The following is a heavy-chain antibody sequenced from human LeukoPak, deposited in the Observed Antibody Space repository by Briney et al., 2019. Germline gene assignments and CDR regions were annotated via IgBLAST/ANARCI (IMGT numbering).Heavy chain of an antibody. J-gene: IGHJ3*02. CDR1: GFTFSSYG. V-gene: IGHV3-30*02. CDR2: IRYDGSNK. D-gene: IGHD3-3*01. CDR3: AKEGYDFWSGSPDAFDI. Sequence: GGSLRLSCAASGFTFSSYGMHWVRQAPCKGLEWVAFIRYDGSNKYYADSVKGRFTISRDNSKNTLYLQMNSLRAEDTAVYYCAKEGYDFWSGSPDAFDIWGQGTMVTVSS.